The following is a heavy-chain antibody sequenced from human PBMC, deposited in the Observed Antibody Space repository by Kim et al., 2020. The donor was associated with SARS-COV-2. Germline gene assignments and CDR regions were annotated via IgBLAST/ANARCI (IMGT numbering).Heavy chain of an antibody. CDR3: ARHPDYDFWSGSRTGGWFDP. Sequence: SETLSLTCTVSGGSISSYYWSWTRQPPGKGLEWIGYIYYSGSTNYNPSLKSRVTISVDTSKNQFSLKLSSVTAADTAVYYCARHPDYDFWSGSRTGGWFDPWGQGTLVTVSS. D-gene: IGHD3-3*01. J-gene: IGHJ5*02. CDR1: GGSISSYY. CDR2: IYYSGST. V-gene: IGHV4-59*08.